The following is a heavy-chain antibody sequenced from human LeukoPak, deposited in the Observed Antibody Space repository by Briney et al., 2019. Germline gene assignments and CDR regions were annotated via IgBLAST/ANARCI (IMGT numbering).Heavy chain of an antibody. CDR1: GFTFSSYS. CDR3: ARDQQQWLPFDY. V-gene: IGHV3-21*01. Sequence: PGGSLRLSCAASGFTFSSYSMNWVRQAPGKGLEWVSSISSSSSYIYYADSVKGRFTISRDNAKNSLYLQMNSLRAEDTAVYYCARDQQQWLPFDYWGQGTLVTVSS. J-gene: IGHJ4*02. D-gene: IGHD6-19*01. CDR2: ISSSSSYI.